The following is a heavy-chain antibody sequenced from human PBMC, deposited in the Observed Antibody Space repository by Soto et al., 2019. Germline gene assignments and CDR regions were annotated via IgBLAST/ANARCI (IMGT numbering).Heavy chain of an antibody. CDR3: TTRTDTAMVMSDY. J-gene: IGHJ4*02. D-gene: IGHD5-18*01. Sequence: GGSLRLSCAASGFTFSNAWMSWVRQAPGKGLEWVGRIKSKTDGGTTDYAAPVKGRFTISRDDSKNTLYLQMNSLKTEDTAVYYCTTRTDTAMVMSDYWGQGTLVTVSS. CDR1: GFTFSNAW. V-gene: IGHV3-15*01. CDR2: IKSKTDGGTT.